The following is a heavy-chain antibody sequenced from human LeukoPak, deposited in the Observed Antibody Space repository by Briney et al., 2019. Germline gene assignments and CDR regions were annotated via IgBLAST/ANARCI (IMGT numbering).Heavy chain of an antibody. Sequence: PGGSLRLSCAASGFTFSSYTMHWVRQAPGKGLEWVSAISGSGGSTYYADSVKGRFTISRDDSKSTLYLQMNTLRAEDTAVYYCAKDYPLDYWGQGALVTVSS. CDR1: GFTFSSYT. J-gene: IGHJ4*02. CDR3: AKDYPLDY. V-gene: IGHV3-23*01. CDR2: ISGSGGST.